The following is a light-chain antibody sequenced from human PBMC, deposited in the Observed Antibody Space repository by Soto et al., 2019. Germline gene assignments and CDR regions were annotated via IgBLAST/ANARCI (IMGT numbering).Light chain of an antibody. Sequence: QSALTQPASVSGSPGQSITMSCTGTSSDVGSYNLVSWYQQPPGKAPKLMIYEGSKRPSGVSNRFSGCKSGNTASLTISGLQAEDEADYYCCSYAGSSAWVFGGGTKLTVL. V-gene: IGLV2-23*01. J-gene: IGLJ3*02. CDR3: CSYAGSSAWV. CDR2: EGS. CDR1: SSDVGSYNL.